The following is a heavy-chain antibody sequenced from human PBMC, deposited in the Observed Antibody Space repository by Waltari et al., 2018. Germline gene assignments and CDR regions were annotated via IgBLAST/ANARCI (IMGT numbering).Heavy chain of an antibody. CDR2: FDPEVGET. V-gene: IGHV1-24*01. CDR3: ATDRKVGATPSFDY. D-gene: IGHD1-26*01. J-gene: IGHJ4*02. CDR1: GYTLTELS. Sequence: QVQLVQSGAEVKKPGASVKVSCKVSGYTLTELSMHWVRQAPGNGLEWMGGFDPEVGETSYAQRCHGRATMTEDTSTDTAYMELSSLRSEDTAGDYCATDRKVGATPSFDYWGQGTLVTVSS.